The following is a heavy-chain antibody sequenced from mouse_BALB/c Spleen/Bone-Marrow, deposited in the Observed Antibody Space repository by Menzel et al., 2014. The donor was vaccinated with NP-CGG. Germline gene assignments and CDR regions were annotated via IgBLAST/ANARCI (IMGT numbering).Heavy chain of an antibody. D-gene: IGHD2-1*01. Sequence: EVKLQESGPGLVKPSQSLSLTCSVTGYSITSGYYWNWIRQFPGNKLEWMGYISFDSNNNYNPSLKNRISITRDTSKNQFFLKLNSVTTEDTATHYCARGGGNYWYFDVWGAETTVTVSS. CDR2: ISFDSNN. CDR3: ARGGGNYWYFDV. CDR1: GYSITSGYY. V-gene: IGHV3-6*02. J-gene: IGHJ1*01.